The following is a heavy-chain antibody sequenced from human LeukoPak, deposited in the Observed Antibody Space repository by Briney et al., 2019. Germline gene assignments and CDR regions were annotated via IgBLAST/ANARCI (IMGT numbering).Heavy chain of an antibody. CDR1: GFIFSSYW. J-gene: IGHJ1*01. D-gene: IGHD4-23*01. CDR2: VNPDGNEK. Sequence: GGSLRLSCAASGFIFSSYWMSWVRQAPGKGLEWVAKVNPDGNEKYNVDSVRGRFTISKDNTKNSLYLQMNSLRAEDTAVYYCARRGDGYGGMTARYFQHWGQGTLVTVSS. V-gene: IGHV3-7*01. CDR3: ARRGDGYGGMTARYFQH.